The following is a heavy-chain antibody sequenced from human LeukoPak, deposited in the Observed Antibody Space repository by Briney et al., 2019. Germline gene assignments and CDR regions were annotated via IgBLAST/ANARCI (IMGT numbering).Heavy chain of an antibody. D-gene: IGHD3-10*01. J-gene: IGHJ4*02. CDR1: GFTLSDYY. V-gene: IGHV3-11*04. CDR3: ARERTPKHYYGSGSYDRYFDY. CDR2: ISSSGSTK. Sequence: GGSLRLSCVASGFTLSDYYMAWIRQPPEKGLEWISFISSSGSTKYYADSVKGRFTISRDTTQNSLYLQMNSLRAEDTAVYYCARERTPKHYYGSGSYDRYFDYWGQGTLVTVSS.